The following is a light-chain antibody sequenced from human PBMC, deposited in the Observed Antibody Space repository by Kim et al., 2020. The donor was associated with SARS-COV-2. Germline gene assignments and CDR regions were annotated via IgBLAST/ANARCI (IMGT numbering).Light chain of an antibody. CDR1: KLGDRY. CDR3: QAWDRSTAV. Sequence: VSPGQTASITCSGDKLGDRYACWYQQKPGHSPVLVIYQDNKRPSGIPERFSGSNSGNTATLTISGTQAMDEADYYCQAWDRSTAVFGGGTQLTVL. CDR2: QDN. V-gene: IGLV3-1*01. J-gene: IGLJ2*01.